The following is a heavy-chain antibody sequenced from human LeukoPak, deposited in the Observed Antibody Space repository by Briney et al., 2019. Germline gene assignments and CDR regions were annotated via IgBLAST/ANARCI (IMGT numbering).Heavy chain of an antibody. V-gene: IGHV3-48*01. J-gene: IGHJ4*02. CDR1: GFTFSSYS. Sequence: GGSLRLSCAASGFTFSSYSMNWVRQAPGKGLEWVSYISSSSSSTIYYADSVKGRFTISRDNAKNSLYLQMNSLRAEDTAVYYCARDPTPRTSGSYIHYFDYWGQGTLVTVSS. CDR2: ISSSSSSTI. D-gene: IGHD3-10*01. CDR3: ARDPTPRTSGSYIHYFDY.